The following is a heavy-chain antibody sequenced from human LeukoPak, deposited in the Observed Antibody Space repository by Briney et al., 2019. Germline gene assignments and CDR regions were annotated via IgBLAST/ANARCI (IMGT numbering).Heavy chain of an antibody. J-gene: IGHJ6*02. Sequence: GGSLRLSCAASGFTFSTYTMNWVRQAPGKGLEWVAVISYDGSNKYYADSVKGRFTISRDNSKNTLYLQMNSLRAEDTAVYYCAKDRYYDFWSGYYSHFYYYYGMDVWGQGTTVTVSS. CDR3: AKDRYYDFWSGYYSHFYYYYGMDV. CDR2: ISYDGSNK. CDR1: GFTFSTYT. D-gene: IGHD3-3*01. V-gene: IGHV3-30*18.